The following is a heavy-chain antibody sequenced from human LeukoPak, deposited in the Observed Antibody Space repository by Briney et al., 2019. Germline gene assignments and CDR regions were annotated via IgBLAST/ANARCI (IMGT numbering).Heavy chain of an antibody. CDR1: GFTFSNYA. Sequence: GGSLRLSCAASGFTFSNYAMHWVRQAPGRGLEGVAFTSFEGKNKFYADSVKGRFAIFRDNSKNTLYLRVDNLRAEDTSVYFCARGKGGLYYGSGSQGGYFDFWGQGTRVTVSS. CDR2: TSFEGKNK. D-gene: IGHD3-10*01. V-gene: IGHV3-30*09. J-gene: IGHJ4*02. CDR3: ARGKGGLYYGSGSQGGYFDF.